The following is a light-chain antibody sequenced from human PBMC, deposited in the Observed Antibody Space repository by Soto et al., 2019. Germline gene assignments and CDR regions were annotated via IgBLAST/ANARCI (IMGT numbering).Light chain of an antibody. CDR2: DNN. CDR1: SSNIGNNY. CDR3: GTWDSSLSAYV. J-gene: IGLJ1*01. V-gene: IGLV1-51*01. Sequence: QSVLTQPPSVSAAPGQKVTISCSGGSSNIGNNYVSWYQQLPGTAPKLLIYDNNKRPSGIPDRFSGSKSGTSATLGITGLQTGDEADYYCGTWDSSLSAYVFGTGTKVTV.